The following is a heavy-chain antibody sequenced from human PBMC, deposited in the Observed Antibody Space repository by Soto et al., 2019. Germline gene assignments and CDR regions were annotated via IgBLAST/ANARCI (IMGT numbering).Heavy chain of an antibody. CDR2: IQYSGDT. Sequence: QVLLQEPGPGQVRPSETLSLTCIVSGGSVGSGAYYWSWIRQPPGSARVWIGYIQYSGDTNYNSSLKSRVTISVDRSMNRFSLKLTSVTAADTAFCYCARHDYADRTFDLWGQGTKVTVSS. J-gene: IGHJ3*01. CDR3: ARHDYADRTFDL. CDR1: GGSVGSGAYY. V-gene: IGHV4-61*08. D-gene: IGHD5-12*01.